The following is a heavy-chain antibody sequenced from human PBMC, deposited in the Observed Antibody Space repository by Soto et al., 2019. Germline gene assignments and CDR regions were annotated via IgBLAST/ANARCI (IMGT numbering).Heavy chain of an antibody. J-gene: IGHJ4*02. CDR2: IYYSGST. D-gene: IGHD2-15*01. Sequence: PSETLSLTCTVSGGSISTYWLSWIRQPPRKGLEWIGYIYYSGSTNYNPSLKSRVTISVDTSKNQFSLKLTSVTAADTAVYYCARSRGSTRSFDYWGQGTLVTVSS. CDR3: ARSRGSTRSFDY. CDR1: GGSISTYW. V-gene: IGHV4-59*01.